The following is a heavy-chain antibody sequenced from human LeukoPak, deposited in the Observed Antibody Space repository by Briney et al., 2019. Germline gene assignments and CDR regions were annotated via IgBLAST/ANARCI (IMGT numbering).Heavy chain of an antibody. Sequence: PGRSLRLSCAASGFTFSSYAMHWVRQAPGKGLEWVAVISYDGSNKYYADSVKGRFTISRDNSKNTLYLQMNSLRAEDTAVYYCASSTSCYTCFDPWGQGTLVTVSS. V-gene: IGHV3-30-3*01. J-gene: IGHJ5*02. CDR3: ASSTSCYTCFDP. CDR2: ISYDGSNK. D-gene: IGHD2-2*02. CDR1: GFTFSSYA.